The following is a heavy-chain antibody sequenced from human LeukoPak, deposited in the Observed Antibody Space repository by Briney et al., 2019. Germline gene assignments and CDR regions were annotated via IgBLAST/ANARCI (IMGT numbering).Heavy chain of an antibody. Sequence: GGSLRLSCAASGFTFSSNYMSWVRQAPGKGLEWVSVIYSGGSTYYADSVKGRFTISRDNSKNTLYLQMNSLRAEDTAVYYCARIPIPGYCSSTSCKDSYWYFDLWGRGTLVTVSS. CDR3: ARIPIPGYCSSTSCKDSYWYFDL. CDR1: GFTFSSNY. CDR2: IYSGGST. J-gene: IGHJ2*01. D-gene: IGHD2-2*01. V-gene: IGHV3-53*01.